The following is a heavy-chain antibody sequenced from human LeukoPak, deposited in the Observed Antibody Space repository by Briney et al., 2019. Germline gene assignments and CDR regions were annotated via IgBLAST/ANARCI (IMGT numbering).Heavy chain of an antibody. CDR3: ARTSAWEGMATMDYYFDY. J-gene: IGHJ4*02. Sequence: GASVKVSCKASGYTFTGYYMHWVRQAPGQGLEWMGWINPNSGGTNYAQKFQGRVTMTRDTSISTAYMELSRLRSDDTAVYYCARTSAWEGMATMDYYFDYWGQGTLVTVSS. CDR1: GYTFTGYY. CDR2: INPNSGGT. D-gene: IGHD5-24*01. V-gene: IGHV1-2*02.